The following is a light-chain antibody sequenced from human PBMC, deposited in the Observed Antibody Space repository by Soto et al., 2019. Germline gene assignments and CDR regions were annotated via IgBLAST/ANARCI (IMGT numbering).Light chain of an antibody. Sequence: EIVLTQSPGTLSLSPGERATLSCRASQSVTSTHLAWYQQKPGQAPRLLIYDASTRATGIPDRFSGSGSGTHFTLTISRLEPEDFAVYCCQQFDGSLWTFGPGTKVEIK. CDR3: QQFDGSLWT. V-gene: IGKV3-20*01. CDR2: DAS. CDR1: QSVTSTH. J-gene: IGKJ1*01.